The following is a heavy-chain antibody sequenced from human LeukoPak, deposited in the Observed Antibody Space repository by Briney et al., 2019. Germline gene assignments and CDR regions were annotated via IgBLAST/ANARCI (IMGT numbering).Heavy chain of an antibody. CDR2: IYYSGST. CDR1: GGSISSYY. Sequence: SETLSLTCTVSGGSISSYYWSWIRQPPGKGLEWIGYIYYSGSTNYIPSLKSRVTISVDTSKNQFSLELSSVTAADTAVYYCARGRAAAGTHYYYYYMDVWGKGTTVTVSS. CDR3: ARGRAAAGTHYYYYYMDV. J-gene: IGHJ6*03. V-gene: IGHV4-59*01. D-gene: IGHD6-13*01.